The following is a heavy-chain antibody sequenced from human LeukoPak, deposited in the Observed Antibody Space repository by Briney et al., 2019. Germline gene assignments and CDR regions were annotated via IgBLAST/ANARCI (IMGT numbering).Heavy chain of an antibody. CDR3: ASTRFSPTYYYYYMDV. CDR1: GFTVSSNY. J-gene: IGHJ6*03. CDR2: IAIVGAT. V-gene: IGHV3-53*01. D-gene: IGHD3-3*01. Sequence: GGCLRLSCAASGFTVSSNYMNSVRQAPGKGLEWVSLIAIVGATYYADSVKGRLAISRDSSKNTLYLQMNSLRAEDTAVYYCASTRFSPTYYYYYMDVWGKGTTLTVSS.